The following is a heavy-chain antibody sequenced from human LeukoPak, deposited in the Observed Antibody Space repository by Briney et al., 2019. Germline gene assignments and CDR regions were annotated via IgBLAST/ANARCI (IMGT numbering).Heavy chain of an antibody. CDR2: ISYSGTNI. CDR3: ARARYSSSSGDYMDV. V-gene: IGHV3-21*01. J-gene: IGHJ6*03. CDR1: GFIFSSYS. D-gene: IGHD6-6*01. Sequence: GGSLRLSCGASGFIFSSYSMNWVRQAPGKGLEWVSAISYSGTNIYYADSVKGRFTISRDNARNSLYLQMNSLRAEDTAVYYCARARYSSSSGDYMDVWGKGTTGTVSS.